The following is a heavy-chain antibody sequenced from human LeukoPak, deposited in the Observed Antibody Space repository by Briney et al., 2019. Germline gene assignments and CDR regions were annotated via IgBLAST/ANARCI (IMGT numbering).Heavy chain of an antibody. CDR1: GGSISSSSYY. V-gene: IGHV4-39*07. CDR3: ARGDPIAAAGASDY. Sequence: SETLSLTCTVSGGSISSSSYYWGWIRQPPGKGLEWIGSIYYSGSTYYNPSLKSRVTISVDTSKNQFSLKLSSVTAADTAVYYCARGDPIAAAGASDYWGQGTLVTVSS. J-gene: IGHJ4*02. CDR2: IYYSGST. D-gene: IGHD6-13*01.